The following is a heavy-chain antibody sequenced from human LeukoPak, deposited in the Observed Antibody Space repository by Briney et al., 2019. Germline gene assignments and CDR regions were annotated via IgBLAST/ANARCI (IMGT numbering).Heavy chain of an antibody. D-gene: IGHD3-10*01. CDR3: ASMTYYFGSGSYSAIDY. CDR2: IYYTGTT. CDR1: GGSFGSSRYY. Sequence: AETLSLTCTVSGGSFGSSRYYRGWIRQPPGKGLEWIGSIYYTGTTYYNPSLKSRVTISVDTSKSQFSLKLSSVTAADTAVYYCASMTYYFGSGSYSAIDYWGQGTLVTVSS. V-gene: IGHV4-39*01. J-gene: IGHJ4*02.